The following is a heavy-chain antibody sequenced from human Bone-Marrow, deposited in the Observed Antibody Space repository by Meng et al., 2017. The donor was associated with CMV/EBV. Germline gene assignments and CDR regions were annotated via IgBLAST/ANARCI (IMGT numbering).Heavy chain of an antibody. D-gene: IGHD1-26*01. J-gene: IGHJ4*02. CDR2: ITHSGST. Sequence: VSRQPWGAGMLKPSGTLSLTCGVYGAPFSGYWGWVRQPTGKGLEWIGEITHSGSTNYNVSLKSRVTISIDTSKNQFSLKLSSVTATDTAVYYCAPGFRSWSGSYSSWGQGTLVTVSS. CDR1: GAPFSGY. CDR3: APGFRSWSGSYSS. V-gene: IGHV4-34*01.